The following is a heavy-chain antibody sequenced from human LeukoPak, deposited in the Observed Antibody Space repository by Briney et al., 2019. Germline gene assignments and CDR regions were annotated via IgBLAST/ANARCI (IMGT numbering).Heavy chain of an antibody. V-gene: IGHV3-30*02. CDR3: ASVIGYCSGGSCYPKAPDAFDI. CDR2: IRYDERND. J-gene: IGHJ3*02. CDR1: GFAFSNFG. Sequence: GGSLRLSCAASGFAFSNFGMHWVRQAPGKGLEWVAFIRYDERNDHYADSVKGRFSISRDNSKNTLYLQMNSLRVEDTAVYYCASVIGYCSGGSCYPKAPDAFDIWGQGTMVTVSS. D-gene: IGHD2-15*01.